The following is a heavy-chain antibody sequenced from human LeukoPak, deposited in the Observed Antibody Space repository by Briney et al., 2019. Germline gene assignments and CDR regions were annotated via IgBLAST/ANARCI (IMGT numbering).Heavy chain of an antibody. Sequence: GGSLRLSCAASGFTFSSYAMSWVRQALGKGLEWVSAISGSGGSTYYADSVKGRFTISRDNSKNTLYLQMNSLRAEDTAVYYCATGTFEGEAFDYWGQGTLVTVSS. J-gene: IGHJ4*02. CDR1: GFTFSSYA. CDR2: ISGSGGST. CDR3: ATGTFEGEAFDY. D-gene: IGHD3-16*01. V-gene: IGHV3-23*01.